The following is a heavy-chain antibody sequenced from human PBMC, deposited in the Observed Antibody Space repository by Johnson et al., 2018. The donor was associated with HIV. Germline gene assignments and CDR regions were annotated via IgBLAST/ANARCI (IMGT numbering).Heavy chain of an antibody. CDR1: GFTVSSNY. Sequence: VQLVESGGGLIQPGGSLRLSCAASGFTVSSNYMSWVRQAPGKGLEWVSVIYSGGSTYYADSVKGRFTISKDNSRNTLFLHMNSLRADDTAVYYCAIGRGEFPRHAFDIGGQGTMVTVSS. V-gene: IGHV3-53*01. CDR3: AIGRGEFPRHAFDI. J-gene: IGHJ3*02. CDR2: IYSGGST. D-gene: IGHD3-10*01.